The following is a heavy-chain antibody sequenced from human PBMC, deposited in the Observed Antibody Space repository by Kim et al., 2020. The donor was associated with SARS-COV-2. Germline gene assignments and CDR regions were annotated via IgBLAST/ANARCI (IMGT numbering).Heavy chain of an antibody. Sequence: GGSLRLSCAASGFTFSSYGMHWVRQAPGKGLEWVAVIWYDGSNKYYADSVKGRFTISRDNSKNTLYLQMNSLRAEDTAVYYCARDASGYSSGWSYYYGMDVWGQGTTVTVSS. J-gene: IGHJ6*02. V-gene: IGHV3-33*01. D-gene: IGHD6-19*01. CDR1: GFTFSSYG. CDR2: IWYDGSNK. CDR3: ARDASGYSSGWSYYYGMDV.